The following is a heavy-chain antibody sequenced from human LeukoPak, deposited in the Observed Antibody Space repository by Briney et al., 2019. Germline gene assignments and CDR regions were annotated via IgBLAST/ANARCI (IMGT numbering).Heavy chain of an antibody. V-gene: IGHV3-66*02. Sequence: GSLRLSCTASGFPFRSYIMTWVRQAPGKGLEWVSVIYSGGSTYYADSVKGRFTISRDNSKNTLYLQMNSLRAEDTAVYYCASPDCTNGVCPYYYYGMDVWGQGTTVTVSS. D-gene: IGHD2-8*01. CDR2: IYSGGST. CDR3: ASPDCTNGVCPYYYYGMDV. J-gene: IGHJ6*02. CDR1: GFPFRSYI.